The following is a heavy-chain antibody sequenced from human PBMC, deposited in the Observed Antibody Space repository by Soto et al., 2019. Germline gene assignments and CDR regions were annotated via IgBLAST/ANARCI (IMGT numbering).Heavy chain of an antibody. CDR2: IIPIFGTA. D-gene: IGHD6-13*01. CDR3: ARGRRQAAAGHYYYYYGMDV. J-gene: IGHJ6*02. CDR1: GGTFSSYA. V-gene: IGHV1-69*01. Sequence: QVQLVQSGAEVKKPGSSVKVSCKASGGTFSSYAISWVRQAPGQGLEWMGGIIPIFGTANYAQKFQGRVTITADESTSTAYMELSSLRSEDTAVYYCARGRRQAAAGHYYYYYGMDVWGQGTTVTVSS.